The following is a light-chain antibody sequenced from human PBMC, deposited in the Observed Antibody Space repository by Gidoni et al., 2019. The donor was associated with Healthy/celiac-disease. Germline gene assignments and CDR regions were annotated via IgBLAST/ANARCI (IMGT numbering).Light chain of an antibody. CDR3: QQYDNLPLT. Sequence: DIPMTPSPSSLSASVGDRVTITCQASQDISNYFNWYQQKPGQAPKLLIFDASNLETGVPSRFSGSGAGTDFTFTISSLQPEDIATYDCQQYDNLPLTFGGGTKVEIK. J-gene: IGKJ4*02. CDR1: QDISNY. V-gene: IGKV1-33*01. CDR2: DAS.